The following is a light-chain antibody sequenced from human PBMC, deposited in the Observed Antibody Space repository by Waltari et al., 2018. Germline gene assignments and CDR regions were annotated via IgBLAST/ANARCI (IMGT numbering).Light chain of an antibody. Sequence: DAVLTQSPLSLPATLGQPASISCKSSQSLVHRGGNTYLNWFQQRPGQSPRRLIYKVSTRDSGVPDRFSGSGSGTDFTLTISGLEPDDFAVYYCYQRTSWPLTFGQGTRVETK. J-gene: IGKJ5*01. CDR3: YQRTSWPLT. CDR2: KVS. CDR1: QSLVHRGGNTY. V-gene: IGKV2-30*02.